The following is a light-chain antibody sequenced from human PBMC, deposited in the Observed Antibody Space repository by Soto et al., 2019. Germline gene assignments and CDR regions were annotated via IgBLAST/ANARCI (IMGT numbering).Light chain of an antibody. CDR1: RSVSSN. CDR3: HQYSDP. J-gene: IGKJ1*01. V-gene: IGKV3-15*01. Sequence: IEMTQSPATLSVSPGERATLSCRASRSVSSNLSWYQHEPGQAPSLLNYGASTRDTGIPARCSGSGSGTEFTLTISSLQSEEFAVNYCHQYSDPLGQGTIADIK. CDR2: GAS.